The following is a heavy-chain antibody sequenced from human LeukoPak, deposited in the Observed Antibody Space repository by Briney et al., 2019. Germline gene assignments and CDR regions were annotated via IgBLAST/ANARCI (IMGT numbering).Heavy chain of an antibody. D-gene: IGHD6-13*01. CDR2: IYYSGST. J-gene: IGHJ5*02. CDR3: ARHGIAAAGTWNWFDP. Sequence: PSETLSLTCTVSGGSISSSSYYWGWIRQPPGKGLEWIGSIYYSGSTYYNPSLKSRVTISVDTSKNQFSLKLSSVTAADTAVYYCARHGIAAAGTWNWFDPWGQGTLVTVSS. CDR1: GGSISSSSYY. V-gene: IGHV4-39*01.